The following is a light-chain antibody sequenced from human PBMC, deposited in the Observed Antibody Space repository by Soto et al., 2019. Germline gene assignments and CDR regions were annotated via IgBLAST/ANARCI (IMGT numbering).Light chain of an antibody. Sequence: DIQMTQSPSSLSASVGDRVTISCRASQSITNYLNRYQQKSGKAPKLLIYAASSLQSGVPSRFSGSGSGTGFTLTISSLQPEDVATYYCQKYNSAPLTFGGGTKVDIK. CDR1: QSITNY. J-gene: IGKJ4*01. CDR3: QKYNSAPLT. CDR2: AAS. V-gene: IGKV1-39*01.